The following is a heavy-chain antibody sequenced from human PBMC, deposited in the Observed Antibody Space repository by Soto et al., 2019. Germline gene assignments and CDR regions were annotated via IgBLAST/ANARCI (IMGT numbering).Heavy chain of an antibody. CDR3: VRAGMRTSFDY. J-gene: IGHJ4*02. CDR1: GFTFGDYP. CDR2: IRSKAYGGTT. D-gene: IGHD4-17*01. V-gene: IGHV3-49*03. Sequence: PGGSLRLSCTASGFTFGDYPMSWFRQAPGKGLEWVGFIRSKAYGGTTEYAASVKGRFTISRDDSKSIAYLQMNSLKTEDPAVYYCVRAGMRTSFDYWGQGTLVTVSS.